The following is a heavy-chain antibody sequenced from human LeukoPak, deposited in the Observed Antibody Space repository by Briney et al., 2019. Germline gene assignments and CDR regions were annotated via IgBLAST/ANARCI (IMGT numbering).Heavy chain of an antibody. D-gene: IGHD5-12*01. CDR1: GGSFSGYY. J-gene: IGHJ3*02. V-gene: IGHV4-59*01. Sequence: SETLSLTCAVYGGSFSGYYWSWIRQPPGKGLEWIGYIYSSGSTNYNPSLKSRVTISLDTSKNQFSLRVSSVTSADTAVYYCARGNSGYDYAFDIWGQGTMVTVSS. CDR3: ARGNSGYDYAFDI. CDR2: IYSSGST.